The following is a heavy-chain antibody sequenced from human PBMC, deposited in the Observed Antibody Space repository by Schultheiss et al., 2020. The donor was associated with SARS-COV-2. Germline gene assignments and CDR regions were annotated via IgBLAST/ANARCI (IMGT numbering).Heavy chain of an antibody. Sequence: GESLKISCAASGFTFSSYGMHWVRQAPGKGLEWVSSISSSSSYIYYADSVKGRFTISRDNAKNSLYLQMNSLRAEDTAVYYCARETSRSQFDYWGQGTLVTVSS. D-gene: IGHD2-2*01. J-gene: IGHJ4*02. V-gene: IGHV3-21*01. CDR2: ISSSSSYI. CDR1: GFTFSSYG. CDR3: ARETSRSQFDY.